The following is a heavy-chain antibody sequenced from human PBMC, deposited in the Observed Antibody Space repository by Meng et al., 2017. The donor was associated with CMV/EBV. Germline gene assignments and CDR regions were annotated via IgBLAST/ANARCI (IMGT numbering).Heavy chain of an antibody. CDR3: TRGYDFWSGYFSDHAFDI. CDR2: IRSKAYGGPT. V-gene: IGHV3-49*04. J-gene: IGHJ3*02. CDR1: GSTFGDYS. Sequence: GGFLRLSCTAPGSTFGDYSISWARQAPGKGREWAGFIRSKAYGGPTDYAASVKGRFSISRDDSKSIAYLQMNSLKTEDTAVYYCTRGYDFWSGYFSDHAFDIWGQGTMVTVSS. D-gene: IGHD3-3*01.